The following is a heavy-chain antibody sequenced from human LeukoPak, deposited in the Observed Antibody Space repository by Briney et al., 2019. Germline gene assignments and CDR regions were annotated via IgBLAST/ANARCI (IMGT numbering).Heavy chain of an antibody. CDR1: GFTFRIYA. CDR2: MSQNGGEK. Sequence: GGSLRLSCAASGFTFRIYAMSWVRQAPGKGLEWVASMSQNGGEKSYVDSVKGRFTISRDNPKNSLYLQMSSLRAEDTAVYYCARDGTAAGLYFDLWGQGTLVTVSS. J-gene: IGHJ4*01. D-gene: IGHD6-13*01. CDR3: ARDGTAAGLYFDL. V-gene: IGHV3-7*01.